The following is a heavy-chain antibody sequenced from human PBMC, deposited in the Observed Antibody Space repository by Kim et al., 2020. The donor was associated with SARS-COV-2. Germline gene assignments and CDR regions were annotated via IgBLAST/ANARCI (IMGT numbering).Heavy chain of an antibody. J-gene: IGHJ2*01. Sequence: ASVKVSCQAAGYTFNTFVINWVRQAPGQGLEWMGWIHTNTGNPTYAQGFTGRFFFSLDTSVSTAYLQISSLKPEDTAVYYCVRDAASGRFDVWGRGTLVTVSS. CDR3: VRDAASGRFDV. CDR1: GYTFNTFV. CDR2: IHTNTGNP. D-gene: IGHD6-19*01. V-gene: IGHV7-4-1*02.